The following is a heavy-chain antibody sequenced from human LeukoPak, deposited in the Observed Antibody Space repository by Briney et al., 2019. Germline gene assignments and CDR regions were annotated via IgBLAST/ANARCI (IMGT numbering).Heavy chain of an antibody. CDR3: ARDYKRDSSGYYGYYFDY. D-gene: IGHD3-22*01. J-gene: IGHJ4*02. CDR1: GFTFSSYS. Sequence: PGGSLRLSCAASGFTFSSYSMNWVRQAPGKGLEWVSSISSSSSYKYYADSVKGRFTISRDNAKNSLYLQMNSLRAEDTAVYYCARDYKRDSSGYYGYYFDYWGQGTLVTVSS. CDR2: ISSSSSYK. V-gene: IGHV3-21*01.